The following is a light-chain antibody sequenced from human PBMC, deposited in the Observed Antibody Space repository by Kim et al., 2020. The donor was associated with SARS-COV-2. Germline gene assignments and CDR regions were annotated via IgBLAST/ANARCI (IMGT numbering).Light chain of an antibody. CDR3: NSRDSSAKRYV. CDR1: SLRTFF. V-gene: IGLV3-19*01. J-gene: IGLJ1*01. Sequence: LGQTIRITCQGDSLRTFFASWYQQKPGQAPVLVLYGKNNRPSGIPDRFSASTSGNTASLTITGAQAEDEADYYCNSRDSSAKRYVFGSGTKVTVL. CDR2: GKN.